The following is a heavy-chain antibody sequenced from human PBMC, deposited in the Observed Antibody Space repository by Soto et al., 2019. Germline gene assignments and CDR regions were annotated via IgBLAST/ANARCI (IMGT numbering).Heavy chain of an antibody. Sequence: GGSLRLSCAASGFTFSSYAMSWVRQAPGKGLEWVSGISGSDGSTYYADSVKGRFTISRDISKNTLYLQMNSLRAEDTAVYYCAKSRTSFYYDSSGYYPFGSWGQGTLITVSS. V-gene: IGHV3-23*01. CDR2: ISGSDGST. J-gene: IGHJ4*02. CDR1: GFTFSSYA. D-gene: IGHD3-22*01. CDR3: AKSRTSFYYDSSGYYPFGS.